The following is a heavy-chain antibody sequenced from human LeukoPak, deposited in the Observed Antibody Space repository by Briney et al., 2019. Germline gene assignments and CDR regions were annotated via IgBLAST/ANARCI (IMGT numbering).Heavy chain of an antibody. CDR1: GGTFSSYA. D-gene: IGHD3-10*01. CDR2: IIPIFGTA. V-gene: IGHV1-69*01. J-gene: IGHJ3*02. CDR3: ARGRSITLLRGFAMSDGFDI. Sequence: ASVKVSCKASGGTFSSYAISWVRQAPGQGLEWMGGIIPIFGTANYAQKFQGRVTITADESTSTAYMELSSLRSEDTAVYYCARGRSITLLRGFAMSDGFDIWGQGTMVTVSS.